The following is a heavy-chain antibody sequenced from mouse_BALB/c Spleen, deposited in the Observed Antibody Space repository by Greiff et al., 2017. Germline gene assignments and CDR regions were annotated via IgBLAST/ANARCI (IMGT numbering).Heavy chain of an antibody. Sequence: EVKLEESGGGLVQPGGSRKLSCAASGFTFSSFGMHWVRQAPEKGLEWVAYISSGSSTIYYADTVKGRFTISRDNPKNTLFLQMTSLRSEDTAMYYCARSDYDYDSWYFDVWGAGTTVTVSS. CDR3: ARSDYDYDSWYFDV. J-gene: IGHJ1*01. CDR1: GFTFSSFG. V-gene: IGHV5-17*02. CDR2: ISSGSSTI. D-gene: IGHD2-4*01.